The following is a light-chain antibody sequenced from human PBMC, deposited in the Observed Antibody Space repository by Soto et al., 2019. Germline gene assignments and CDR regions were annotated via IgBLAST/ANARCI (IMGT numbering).Light chain of an antibody. Sequence: EIVLTQFPGTLSLSPGERATLSCRASQSVSSNSLAWYQQKRGQAPRLLIHGASSRATGIPDRFSGSGSGTDFTLTISRLEPEDFAVYSCHQYGRSPRTFGQGTKVDIK. CDR3: HQYGRSPRT. J-gene: IGKJ1*01. CDR1: QSVSSNS. CDR2: GAS. V-gene: IGKV3-20*01.